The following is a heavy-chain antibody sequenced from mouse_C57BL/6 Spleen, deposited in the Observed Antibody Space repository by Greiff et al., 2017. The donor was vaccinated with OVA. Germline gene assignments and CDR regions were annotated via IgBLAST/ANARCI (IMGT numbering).Heavy chain of an antibody. CDR2: INPNNGGT. J-gene: IGHJ3*01. Sequence: VQLQQSGPELVKPGASVKISCKASGYTFTDYYMNWVKQSHGKSLEWIGDINPNNGGTSYNQKFKGKATLTVDKSSSTAYMELRSLTSEDSAVYYCVRSLYGSSSAWFAYWGQGTLVTVSA. CDR3: VRSLYGSSSAWFAY. V-gene: IGHV1-26*01. CDR1: GYTFTDYY. D-gene: IGHD1-1*01.